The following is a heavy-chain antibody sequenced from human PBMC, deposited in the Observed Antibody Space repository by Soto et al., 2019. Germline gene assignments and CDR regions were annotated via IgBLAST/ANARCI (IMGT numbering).Heavy chain of an antibody. CDR2: IYYSGST. V-gene: IGHV4-31*03. Sequence: SETLSLTCTVSGGSISSGGYYWSWIRQHPGKGLEWIGYIYYSGSTYYHPSLKSRVTISVDTSKNQFSLKLSSVTAADTAVYYCARGVGGFGGVIHNWGQGTLVTVSS. CDR3: ARGVGGFGGVIHN. J-gene: IGHJ4*02. CDR1: GGSISSGGYY. D-gene: IGHD3-16*01.